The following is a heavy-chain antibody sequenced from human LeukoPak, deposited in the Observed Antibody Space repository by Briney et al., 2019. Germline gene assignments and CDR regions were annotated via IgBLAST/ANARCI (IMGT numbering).Heavy chain of an antibody. CDR2: VSSSISTI. D-gene: IGHD4-23*01. CDR3: AKESHAYGGFDY. V-gene: IGHV3-48*02. J-gene: IGHJ4*02. Sequence: PGGSLRLSCAASGFTFSSYNMNWVRQAPGKGLEWVSYVSSSISTISYADSVKGRFTISRDNAKNSLYLQMNSLRDEDTAVYYCAKESHAYGGFDYWGQGTQVTVSS. CDR1: GFTFSSYN.